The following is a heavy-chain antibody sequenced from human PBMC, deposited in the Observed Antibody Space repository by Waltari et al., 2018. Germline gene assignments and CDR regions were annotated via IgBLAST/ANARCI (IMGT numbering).Heavy chain of an antibody. V-gene: IGHV3-7*01. CDR3: ATSGWYCFDY. CDR1: GFTLSSFW. D-gene: IGHD6-19*01. CDR2: IKQDGSEK. J-gene: IGHJ4*02. Sequence: EVQLVESGGGLVQPGGSLRLSCAASGFTLSSFWMNWVRQTPGKGRGWVAGIKQDGSEKYYADSVKGRFTISRDNAKNSLYLQMNSLRAEDTAVYYCATSGWYCFDYWGQGTLVTVSS.